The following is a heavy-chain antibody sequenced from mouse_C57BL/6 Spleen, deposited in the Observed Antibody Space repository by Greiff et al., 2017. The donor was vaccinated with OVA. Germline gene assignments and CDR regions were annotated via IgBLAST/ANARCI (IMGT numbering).Heavy chain of an antibody. CDR3: SIYYAHWYFDV. J-gene: IGHJ1*03. D-gene: IGHD2-1*01. Sequence: EVQRVESGPGLVKPSQSLSLTCSVTGYSITSGYYWNWIRQFPGNKLEWMGYISYDGSNNYNPSLKNRISITRDTSKNQFFLKLNSVTTEDTATYYCSIYYAHWYFDVWGTGTTVTVSS. CDR1: GYSITSGYY. V-gene: IGHV3-6*01. CDR2: ISYDGSN.